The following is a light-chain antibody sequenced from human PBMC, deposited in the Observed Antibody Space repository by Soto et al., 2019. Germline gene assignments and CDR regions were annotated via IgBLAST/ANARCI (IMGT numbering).Light chain of an antibody. CDR1: QSFSSW. CDR2: KAS. Sequence: DIQMTQSPSTLSASVGDRVTITCRACQSFSSWLAWYQQKPGRAPKLLIYKASSLESGVPSRFSGSGSGTEFTLTISSLQPDDFATYYCQQYDSYPWTFGQGTKVEI. J-gene: IGKJ1*01. CDR3: QQYDSYPWT. V-gene: IGKV1-5*03.